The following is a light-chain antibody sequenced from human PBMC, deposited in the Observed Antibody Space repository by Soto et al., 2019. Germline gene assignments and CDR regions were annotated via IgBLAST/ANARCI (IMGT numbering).Light chain of an antibody. V-gene: IGKV3-20*01. CDR1: QSISSNF. CDR2: ATS. J-gene: IGKJ3*01. CDR3: QQCVIWPLFT. Sequence: EIVLTQSPGTLSLSPGQRATLSCRASQSISSNFLAWYQQMPGQAPRLLIYATSSRATGIPGRFSGSGSGTDFTLTISRLEPEDFAVYYCQQCVIWPLFTFGPGTKVDI.